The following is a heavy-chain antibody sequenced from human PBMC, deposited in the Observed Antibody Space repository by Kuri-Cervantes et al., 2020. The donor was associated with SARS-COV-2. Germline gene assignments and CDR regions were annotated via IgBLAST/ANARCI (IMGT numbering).Heavy chain of an antibody. CDR3: ARDKRSLDFWSGYYSTRTRYWYFDL. CDR1: GSTFSSYS. D-gene: IGHD3-3*01. Sequence: GESLKISCAASGSTFSSYSMNWVRQAPGKGLEWVSAISGSGGSTYYADSVKGRFTISRDNSKNTLYLQMNSLRAEDTAVYYCARDKRSLDFWSGYYSTRTRYWYFDLWGRGTLVTVSS. CDR2: ISGSGGST. V-gene: IGHV3-23*01. J-gene: IGHJ2*01.